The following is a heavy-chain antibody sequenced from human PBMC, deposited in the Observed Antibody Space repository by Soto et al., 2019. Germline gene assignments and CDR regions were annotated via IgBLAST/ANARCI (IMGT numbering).Heavy chain of an antibody. V-gene: IGHV4-39*02. CDR2: IYYRGST. CDR3: ATQEVGGSYVYTFDP. CDR1: GGSISSSSYY. Sequence: QPELQESSPGLVKPSETLSLTCTVSGGSISSSSYYWGWIRQPPGKALEWIGSIYYRGSTHYNPSLKSRVTTSVDTSKNLSSLLLSSVTAAATAVYYCATQEVGGSYVYTFDPWGQGTLVTVSS. D-gene: IGHD1-26*01. J-gene: IGHJ5*02.